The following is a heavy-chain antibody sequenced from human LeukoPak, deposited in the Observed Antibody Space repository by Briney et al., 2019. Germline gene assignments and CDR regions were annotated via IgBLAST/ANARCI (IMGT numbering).Heavy chain of an antibody. D-gene: IGHD4-17*01. CDR1: GYTFTSYG. Sequence: ASVKVSCKASGYTFTSYGISWVRQAPGQGLEWMGWINPNSGGTNYAQKFQGWVTMTRDTSISTAYMELSRLRSDDTAVYYCARLYGDYAFDYWGQGTLVTVSS. CDR2: INPNSGGT. V-gene: IGHV1-2*04. CDR3: ARLYGDYAFDY. J-gene: IGHJ4*02.